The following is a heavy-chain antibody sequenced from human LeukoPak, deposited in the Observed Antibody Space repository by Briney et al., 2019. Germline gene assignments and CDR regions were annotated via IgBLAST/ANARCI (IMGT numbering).Heavy chain of an antibody. CDR1: GLSVSSNF. V-gene: IGHV3-21*01. D-gene: IGHD3-22*01. Sequence: GGSLRLSCAATGLSVSSNFMSWVRQAPGKGLEWVSSISSSSSYIYYADSVKGRFTISRDNAKNSLYLQMNSLRAEDTAVYYCARDLAPYYYDSSGTTRAMDGWGQGTTVTVSS. J-gene: IGHJ6*02. CDR2: ISSSSSYI. CDR3: ARDLAPYYYDSSGTTRAMDG.